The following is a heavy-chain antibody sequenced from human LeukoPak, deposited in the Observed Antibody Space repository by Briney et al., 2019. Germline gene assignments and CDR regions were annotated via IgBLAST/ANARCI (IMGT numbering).Heavy chain of an antibody. CDR3: ARGPPQGSGPDY. J-gene: IGHJ4*02. CDR2: MNPNSGNT. D-gene: IGHD3-3*01. V-gene: IGHV1-8*03. Sequence: GASVKVSCKASGYTFTNYDFNWVRQATGQGLEWMGWMNPNSGNTGYAQKFQGRVTITMNTSISTAYMELSSLRSEDTAVYYCARGPPQGSGPDYWGQGTLVTVSS. CDR1: GYTFTNYD.